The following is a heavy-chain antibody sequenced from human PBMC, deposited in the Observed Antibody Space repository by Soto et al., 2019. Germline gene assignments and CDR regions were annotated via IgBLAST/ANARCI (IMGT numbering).Heavy chain of an antibody. CDR3: ARDTLTHFDY. CDR2: IYYSGST. J-gene: IGHJ4*02. CDR1: GGSISSYY. V-gene: IGHV4-59*01. Sequence: SETLSLTCTVSGGSISSYYWSWIRQPPGKGLEWIGYIYYSGSTNYNPSLKSRVTISVDTSKNQFSLKLSSVTAADTAVYYCARDTLTHFDYWGQGTLVTVSS. D-gene: IGHD2-21*02.